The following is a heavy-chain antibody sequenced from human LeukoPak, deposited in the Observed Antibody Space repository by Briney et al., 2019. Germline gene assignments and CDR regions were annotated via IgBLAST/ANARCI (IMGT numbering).Heavy chain of an antibody. J-gene: IGHJ4*02. V-gene: IGHV3-23*01. D-gene: IGHD2-2*01. CDR2: MSGSGSTT. CDR1: GFTFSSYA. CDR3: AKSHFGTFSCARADC. Sequence: GGSLRLSCAASGFTFSSYAMSWVRQAPGRGLEWVSVMSGSGSTTFYADSVKGRFTISRDNSKNTLYLQMNSLRAEDTAVYYCAKSHFGTFSCARADCWGQGTLVSVSS.